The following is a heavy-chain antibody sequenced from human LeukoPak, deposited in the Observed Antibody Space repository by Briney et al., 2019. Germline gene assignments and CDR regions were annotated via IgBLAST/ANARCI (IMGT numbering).Heavy chain of an antibody. D-gene: IGHD2-21*01. CDR3: ARADRLHGGPYLIGP. V-gene: IGHV1-2*02. Sequence: GASVKVSCTTSGYSFTDYNTHWGRLAPGQGLEWRGWINPNSGGTSSAQKFQGRVTMTRDTSITTVYMEVRWLTSDDTAIYYCARADRLHGGPYLIGPWGLGTLVTDSS. J-gene: IGHJ5*02. CDR1: GYSFTDYN. CDR2: INPNSGGT.